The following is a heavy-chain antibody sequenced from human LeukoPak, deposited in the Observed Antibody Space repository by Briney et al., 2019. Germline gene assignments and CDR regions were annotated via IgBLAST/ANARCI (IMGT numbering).Heavy chain of an antibody. CDR2: IYITEST. Sequence: SETLSLTCTVSGGSISIGTYYWSWIRQPAGKGLEWIGRIYITESTNYNPSLKSRVTISLETSKNQFSLKLSSVTAADTAVYYCAREMYSSGSFDYWGQGTLVTVSS. CDR3: AREMYSSGSFDY. J-gene: IGHJ4*02. V-gene: IGHV4-61*02. CDR1: GGSISIGTYY. D-gene: IGHD6-19*01.